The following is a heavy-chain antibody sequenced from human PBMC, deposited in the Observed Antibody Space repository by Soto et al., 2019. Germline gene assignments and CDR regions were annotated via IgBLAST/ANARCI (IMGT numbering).Heavy chain of an antibody. D-gene: IGHD6-13*01. CDR1: GYTFTSYG. J-gene: IGHJ6*02. CDR2: ISAYNGNT. V-gene: IGHV1-18*01. Sequence: VSVKVSCKASGYTFTSYGISWVRQAPGEGRERMGCISAYNGNTNYAQKRDGRVIMTTDTSTSTAYMELRSMRSDDTAVYYSASFRRAAARTGYYYGMDVWGQGTTLTVS. CDR3: ASFRRAAARTGYYYGMDV.